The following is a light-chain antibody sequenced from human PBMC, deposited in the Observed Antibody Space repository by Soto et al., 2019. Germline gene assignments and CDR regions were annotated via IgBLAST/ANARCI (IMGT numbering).Light chain of an antibody. CDR2: AAS. CDR1: QDISNY. CDR3: QKYDSAPWT. V-gene: IGKV1-27*01. J-gene: IGKJ1*01. Sequence: DIQMTQSPSSLSASVGDRVTITCRASQDISNYLAWYQQKPGKVPKLLIYAASTLQSGVPSRFSGSGSGTDFTLTISSLQPEDVATYYCQKYDSAPWTFDQGTKVEIK.